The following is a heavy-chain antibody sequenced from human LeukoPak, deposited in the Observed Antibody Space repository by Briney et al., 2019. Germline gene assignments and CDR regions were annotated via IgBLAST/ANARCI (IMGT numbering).Heavy chain of an antibody. J-gene: IGHJ5*02. V-gene: IGHV3-30*04. CDR3: AGTYYDFWSGYTKSNWFDP. D-gene: IGHD3-3*01. Sequence: GGSLRLSCAASGFTFSSYAMHWVRQAPGKGLEWVAVISYDGSNKYYADSVKGRFTISRDNSKNTLYLQMNSLRAEDTAVYYCAGTYYDFWSGYTKSNWFDPWGQGTLVTVSS. CDR1: GFTFSSYA. CDR2: ISYDGSNK.